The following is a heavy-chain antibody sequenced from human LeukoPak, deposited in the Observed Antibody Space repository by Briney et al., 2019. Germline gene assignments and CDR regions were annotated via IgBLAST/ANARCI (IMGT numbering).Heavy chain of an antibody. CDR2: ISSSSSYI. J-gene: IGHJ3*02. V-gene: IGHV3-21*01. D-gene: IGHD2-15*01. CDR1: GFTFGSNT. CDR3: ARHRSGGSQDDAFDI. Sequence: GGSLRLSCAASGFTFGSNTMNWVRQAPGKGLEWVSSISSSSSYIYYADSVKGRFTISRDNAKNSLYLQMNSLRVEDTAVYYCARHRSGGSQDDAFDIWGQGTMVTVSS.